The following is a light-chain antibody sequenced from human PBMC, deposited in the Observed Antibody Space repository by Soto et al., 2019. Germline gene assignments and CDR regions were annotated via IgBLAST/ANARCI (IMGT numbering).Light chain of an antibody. J-gene: IGKJ5*01. V-gene: IGKV1-12*01. CDR1: QDIGSW. Sequence: DIQMIQSPSSVSASVGDRVTITCRASQDIGSWLAWYQQKPGKAPKLLIYAASSLPSGVPSRFSGGGSGTDFTLTISSLQPEDFATYYCQQANSFPITFGQGTRLEIK. CDR3: QQANSFPIT. CDR2: AAS.